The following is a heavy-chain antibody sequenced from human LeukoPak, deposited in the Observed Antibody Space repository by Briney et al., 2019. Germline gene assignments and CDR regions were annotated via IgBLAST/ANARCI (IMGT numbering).Heavy chain of an antibody. CDR1: GGSISSYY. CDR3: ARMYYDILTGYYYFDY. D-gene: IGHD3-9*01. V-gene: IGHV4-59*08. Sequence: PSETLSLTCTVSGGSISSYYWSWIRQPPGKGLEWIGYIYYSGSTNYNPSLKSRVTISVDTYKNQFSLKLNSVTAADTAVYYCARMYYDILTGYYYFDYWGQGTLVTVSS. J-gene: IGHJ4*02. CDR2: IYYSGST.